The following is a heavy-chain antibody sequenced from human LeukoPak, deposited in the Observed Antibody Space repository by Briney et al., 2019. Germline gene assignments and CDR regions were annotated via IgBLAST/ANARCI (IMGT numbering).Heavy chain of an antibody. Sequence: GGSLRLSCTASGFTFSSYWMSWVRLAPGKGLEWVANIQQDGSEQYYVDSVKGRFTISRDNAKNSLYLQMNSLRAEDTALYYCARNYGGYSHWGQGTLVTVSS. CDR3: ARNYGGYSH. J-gene: IGHJ4*02. CDR1: GFTFSSYW. V-gene: IGHV3-7*02. D-gene: IGHD4-23*01. CDR2: IQQDGSEQ.